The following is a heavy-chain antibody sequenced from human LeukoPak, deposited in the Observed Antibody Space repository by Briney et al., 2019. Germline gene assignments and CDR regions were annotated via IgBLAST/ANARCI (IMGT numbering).Heavy chain of an antibody. D-gene: IGHD2-15*01. CDR1: GYSISSGYY. J-gene: IGHJ5*02. CDR3: ARERGYCSGGSCNWFDP. V-gene: IGHV4-38-2*02. CDR2: IHHSGGT. Sequence: SETLSLTCTVSGYSISSGYYWGWIRQPPGKGLEWIESIHHSGGTFYNPSLKSRVTITVDTSKNQFSLKLSSVTAADTAVYYCARERGYCSGGSCNWFDPWGQGTLVTVSS.